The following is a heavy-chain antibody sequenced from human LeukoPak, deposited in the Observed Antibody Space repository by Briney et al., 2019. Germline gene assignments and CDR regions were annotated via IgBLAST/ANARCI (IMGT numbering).Heavy chain of an antibody. CDR3: AKVGLRWKYYFDY. Sequence: GGSQRPSCAASEFTFSSYAMSWVRQAPGKGLEWVSAISGSGGSTYYADSVKGRFTISRDNSKNTLYLQMNSLRAEDTAVYYCAKVGLRWKYYFDYWGQGTLVTVSS. CDR1: EFTFSSYA. J-gene: IGHJ4*02. D-gene: IGHD4-23*01. CDR2: ISGSGGST. V-gene: IGHV3-23*01.